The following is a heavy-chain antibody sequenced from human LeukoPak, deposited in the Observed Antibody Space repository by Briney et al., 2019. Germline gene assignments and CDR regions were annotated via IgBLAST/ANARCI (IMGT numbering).Heavy chain of an antibody. Sequence: PGGSLRLSCAASGFTFSSYEMNWVRQAPGKGLEWVSYISRIGSTIYYADSVKGRFTISRDNAKNSLYLQMNSLRAEDTAVYYCARDCGGGSCYGPYDAFDIWGQGTMVTVS. J-gene: IGHJ3*02. CDR1: GFTFSSYE. CDR2: ISRIGSTI. V-gene: IGHV3-48*03. CDR3: ARDCGGGSCYGPYDAFDI. D-gene: IGHD2-15*01.